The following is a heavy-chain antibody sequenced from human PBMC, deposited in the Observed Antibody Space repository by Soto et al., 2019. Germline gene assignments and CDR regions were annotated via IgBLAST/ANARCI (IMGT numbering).Heavy chain of an antibody. D-gene: IGHD6-19*01. V-gene: IGHV4-34*01. CDR2: INHSGRT. Sequence: QVQLQQWGAGLLKPSETLALNCAVYGGSFSGYYWSWIRQPPVKGLEWSGEINHSGRTNYNPSLKSRVTISVDTSKNQCSLKLSSVTAADTAVYYCARMAVGTPYGMDVWGEETTVTVS. J-gene: IGHJ6*02. CDR1: GGSFSGYY. CDR3: ARMAVGTPYGMDV.